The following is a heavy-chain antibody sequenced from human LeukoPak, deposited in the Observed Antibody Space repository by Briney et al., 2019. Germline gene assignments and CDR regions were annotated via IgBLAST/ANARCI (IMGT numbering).Heavy chain of an antibody. CDR2: IKPNSGDT. CDR3: VRDQPHNWFDP. J-gene: IGHJ5*02. V-gene: IGHV1-2*02. Sequence: ASVKVSCKASGYTFTSYGISWVRQAPGQGLEWMGLIKPNSGDTKYVQKFQGRVTMTRDTSITTAYMELSSLRSDDTALYYCVRDQPHNWFDPWGQGTLVTVSS. CDR1: GYTFTSYG.